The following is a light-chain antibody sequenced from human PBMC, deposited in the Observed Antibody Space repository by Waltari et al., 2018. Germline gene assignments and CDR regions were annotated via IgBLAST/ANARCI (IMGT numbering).Light chain of an antibody. Sequence: QSALTQPASVSGSPGQSITISCTGTSSDVGGYNYVSWYQQHPGKAPKLIIYDVSERPAGVSTRFSGSKSGNPASLTISGLQAEDEADYYCSSYRTTTTRLFGGGTKVTVL. V-gene: IGLV2-14*03. CDR1: SSDVGGYNY. CDR3: SSYRTTTTRL. J-gene: IGLJ2*01. CDR2: DVS.